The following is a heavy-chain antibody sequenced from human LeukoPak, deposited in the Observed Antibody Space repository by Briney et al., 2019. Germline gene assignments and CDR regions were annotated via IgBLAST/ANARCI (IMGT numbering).Heavy chain of an antibody. V-gene: IGHV4-39*07. CDR1: GGSISSSSYY. D-gene: IGHD6-13*01. CDR2: INHSGST. J-gene: IGHJ5*02. CDR3: ATQTGIAAGGGYNWFDP. Sequence: SETLSLTCTVSGGSISSSSYYWSWIRQPPGKGLEWIGEINHSGSTNYNPSLKSRVTISVDTSKNQFSLKLSSVTAAANAVYYCATQTGIAAGGGYNWFDPWGQGTLVTVSS.